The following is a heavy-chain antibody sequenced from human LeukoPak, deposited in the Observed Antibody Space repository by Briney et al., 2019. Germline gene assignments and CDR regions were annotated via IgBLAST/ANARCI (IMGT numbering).Heavy chain of an antibody. D-gene: IGHD5-12*01. V-gene: IGHV1-8*03. CDR2: MNPNSGNT. CDR3: ARAGYDHPFDY. CDR1: GYTLTSYD. J-gene: IGHJ4*02. Sequence: GASVKVSCKASGYTLTSYDINWVRQATGQGLERMGWMNPNSGNTGYAQKFQGRVTITRNTSISTAYMELSSLRSEDTAVYYCARAGYDHPFDYWGQGTLVTVSS.